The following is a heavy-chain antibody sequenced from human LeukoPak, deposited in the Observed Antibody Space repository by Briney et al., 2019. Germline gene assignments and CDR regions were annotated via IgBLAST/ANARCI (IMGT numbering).Heavy chain of an antibody. CDR2: IWYDGSNK. CDR3: ARGKYCGGDCYSFDY. Sequence: GRSLRLSCAASGLTFSSYGMHWVRQAPGKGLEWVAVIWYDGSNKYYADSVKGRFTISRDNSKNTLYLQMNSLRAEDTAVYYCARGKYCGGDCYSFDYWGQGTLVTVSS. CDR1: GLTFSSYG. J-gene: IGHJ4*02. V-gene: IGHV3-33*01. D-gene: IGHD2-21*02.